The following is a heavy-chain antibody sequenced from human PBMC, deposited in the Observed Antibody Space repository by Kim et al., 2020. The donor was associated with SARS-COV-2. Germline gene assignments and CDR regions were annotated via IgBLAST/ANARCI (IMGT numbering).Heavy chain of an antibody. CDR3: AKTEVWAVAAIYYFDY. V-gene: IGHV3-23*01. Sequence: GSLRLSCAASGFTFSSYAMSWVRQAPGKGLEWVSAISGSGGSTYYADSVKGRFTISRDNSKNTLYLQMNSLRAEDTAVYYCAKTEVWAVAAIYYFDYWGQGTLVTVSS. D-gene: IGHD6-19*01. CDR2: ISGSGGST. CDR1: GFTFSSYA. J-gene: IGHJ4*02.